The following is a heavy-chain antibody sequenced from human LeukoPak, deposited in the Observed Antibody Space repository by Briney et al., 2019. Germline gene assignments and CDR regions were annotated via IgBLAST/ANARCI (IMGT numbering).Heavy chain of an antibody. J-gene: IGHJ2*01. Sequence: GGSLRLSCAASGFTFSSYGMHWVRQAPGKGLEWVAVISYDGSNKYYADSVKGRFTISRDNSKNTLYLQMNSLRSEDTAVYYCATDRGYYGSTSGDPWGRGTLVIVSS. CDR2: ISYDGSNK. CDR3: ATDRGYYGSTSGDP. V-gene: IGHV3-30*03. CDR1: GFTFSSYG. D-gene: IGHD3-10*01.